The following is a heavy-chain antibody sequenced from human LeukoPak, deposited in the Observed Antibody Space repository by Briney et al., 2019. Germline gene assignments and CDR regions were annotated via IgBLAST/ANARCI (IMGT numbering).Heavy chain of an antibody. J-gene: IGHJ4*02. V-gene: IGHV4-61*08. D-gene: IGHD3-9*01. CDR1: GGSISSGGYY. CDR3: ARTGDILTENFDY. CDR2: ISYSAIT. Sequence: KSSETLSLTCTVSGGSISSGGYYWSWIRQPPGKGLEWIGYISYSAITNYNPALKSRVTISIDTSKNQFSLKLSSVTAADTAVYYCARTGDILTENFDYWGQGTLVTVSS.